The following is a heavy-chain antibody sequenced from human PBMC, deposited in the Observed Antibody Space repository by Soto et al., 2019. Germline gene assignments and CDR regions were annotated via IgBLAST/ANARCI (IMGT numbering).Heavy chain of an antibody. V-gene: IGHV1-18*01. Sequence: QVQLVQSGGEVKKPGASVKVSCKASGYTFTIYGINWVRQAPGQGLEWMGWISPDNGNTNYAQKLQGRVTMTTDTATSTAYRELRSLRSDDPAVYYWARALGYSGYAGMDVWGQGTTVTVSS. CDR1: GYTFTIYG. D-gene: IGHD5-12*01. CDR3: ARALGYSGYAGMDV. CDR2: ISPDNGNT. J-gene: IGHJ6*02.